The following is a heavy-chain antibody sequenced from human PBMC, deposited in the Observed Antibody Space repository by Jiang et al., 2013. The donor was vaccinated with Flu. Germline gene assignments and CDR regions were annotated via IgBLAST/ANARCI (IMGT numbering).Heavy chain of an antibody. Sequence: GPGLVKPSETLSLSCTVSGGSMISENSYWGWIRQPPGKGLEWIGSIYYSGTTYYNPSLKSRVIISVDTSKKQFSLKLSSVTAADTAVYYCASQHWDHGVGSYYMSHWGQGTLV. CDR3: ASQHWDHGVGSYYMSH. CDR1: GGSMISENSY. J-gene: IGHJ4*02. D-gene: IGHD3-10*01. V-gene: IGHV4-39*07. CDR2: IYYSGTT.